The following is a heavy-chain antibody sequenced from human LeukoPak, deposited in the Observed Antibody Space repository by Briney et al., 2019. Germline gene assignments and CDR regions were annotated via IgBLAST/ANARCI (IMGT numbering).Heavy chain of an antibody. J-gene: IGHJ4*02. Sequence: ASVKVSCKASGYTFTSYYILWVRQAPGQGLEWMGFINPSGGSTSYPQMFQGRVTMTRDTSTSTAYMELSSLRSEDTAVYYCALSYSSGWYVFDYWGQGTLVTVSS. CDR1: GYTFTSYY. D-gene: IGHD6-19*01. CDR2: INPSGGST. V-gene: IGHV1-46*01. CDR3: ALSYSSGWYVFDY.